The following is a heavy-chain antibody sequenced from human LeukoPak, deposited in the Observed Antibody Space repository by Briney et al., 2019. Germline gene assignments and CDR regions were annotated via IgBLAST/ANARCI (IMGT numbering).Heavy chain of an antibody. J-gene: IGHJ4*02. Sequence: GGSLRLSCVSSGFTFNNYAMTWVRQAPGKGLEWVSAISGSGYSTYYADSVKGRFTISRDNSKNTLYLQMNSLRAEDTALYFCAQWSRYFDYWGQGTLVTVSS. D-gene: IGHD1-26*01. CDR3: AQWSRYFDY. CDR1: GFTFNNYA. V-gene: IGHV3-23*01. CDR2: ISGSGYST.